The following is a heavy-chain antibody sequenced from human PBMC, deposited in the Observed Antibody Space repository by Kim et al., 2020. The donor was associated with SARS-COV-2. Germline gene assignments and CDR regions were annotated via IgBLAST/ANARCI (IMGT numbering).Heavy chain of an antibody. Sequence: ASVKVSCKASGYTFTGYLIFWVRQAPGQGLEWMGWIDPNTGATRYAQKFQGRVTMTRDTSISTAYMELGRLVSDDTAAYFCATRGDFDLDYWGQGTPGTV. J-gene: IGHJ4*02. CDR1: GYTFTGYL. V-gene: IGHV1-2*02. CDR2: IDPNTGAT. CDR3: ATRGDFDLDY. D-gene: IGHD7-27*01.